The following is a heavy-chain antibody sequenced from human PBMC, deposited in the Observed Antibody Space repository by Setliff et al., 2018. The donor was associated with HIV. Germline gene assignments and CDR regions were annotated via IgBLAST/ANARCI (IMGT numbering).Heavy chain of an antibody. J-gene: IGHJ6*02. Sequence: SVKVSCKASGDTFSSYAISWVRQAPGQGPEWMGGIIPIFDTTNYAQSFQGRVTITADESTNTVYMELRSLRSEDTGLYFCARRGSSYNFWSGYSYYGLDVWGQGTTVTVSS. CDR3: ARRGSSYNFWSGYSYYGLDV. CDR1: GDTFSSYA. D-gene: IGHD3-3*01. V-gene: IGHV1-69*13. CDR2: IIPIFDTT.